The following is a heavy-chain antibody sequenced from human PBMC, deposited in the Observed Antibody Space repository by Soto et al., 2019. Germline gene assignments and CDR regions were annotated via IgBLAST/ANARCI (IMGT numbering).Heavy chain of an antibody. J-gene: IGHJ4*02. Sequence: SETLSLTCTVSGGSISSYYWSWIRQPAGKGLEWIGRIYTSGSTNYNPSLKSRVTMSVDTSKNQFSLKLSSVTAADTAVYYCASSNLAIAVAGSPFDYWGQGTLVTVSS. CDR2: IYTSGST. CDR1: GGSISSYY. V-gene: IGHV4-4*07. CDR3: ASSNLAIAVAGSPFDY. D-gene: IGHD6-19*01.